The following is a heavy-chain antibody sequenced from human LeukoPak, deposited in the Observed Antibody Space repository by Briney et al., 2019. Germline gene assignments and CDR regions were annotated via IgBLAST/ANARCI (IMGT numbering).Heavy chain of an antibody. CDR3: ARVQYDYVWGSYHFYFDY. CDR1: GFTFSSYW. CDR2: IKQDGSED. D-gene: IGHD3-16*02. J-gene: IGHJ4*02. Sequence: GGSLRLSCAASGFTFSSYWMSWVRQAPGKGLEWVANIKQDGSEDYYVDSVKGRFTISRDNAKNSLYLQMNSLRAEDTAVYYCARVQYDYVWGSYHFYFDYWGQGTLVTVFS. V-gene: IGHV3-7*01.